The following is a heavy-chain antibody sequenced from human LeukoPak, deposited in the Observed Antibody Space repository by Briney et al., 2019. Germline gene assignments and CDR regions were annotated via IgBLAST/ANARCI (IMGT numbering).Heavy chain of an antibody. Sequence: ASETLSLTCTVSGGSIDTYYWTWIRQSPGKGLEWIAYIKHSGNMNFNPSLRSRVTISVDTSKNQFSLKLSSVTAADTVVYYCAREAQYSNSWYLDYWGQGTLVTVSS. CDR2: IKHSGNM. CDR3: AREAQYSNSWYLDY. J-gene: IGHJ4*02. CDR1: GGSIDTYY. D-gene: IGHD6-13*01. V-gene: IGHV4-59*01.